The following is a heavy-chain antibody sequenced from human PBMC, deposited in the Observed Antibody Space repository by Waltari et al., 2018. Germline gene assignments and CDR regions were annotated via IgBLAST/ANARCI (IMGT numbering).Heavy chain of an antibody. V-gene: IGHV4-38-2*01. CDR3: TRQVLGYCTSAACRRLES. D-gene: IGHD2-2*03. CDR1: GYFITTVFY. Sequence: QVQLQEPGPRLVKPSETLSLTCDVSGYFITTVFYWGWPRQPPGKRLEWVETIYHDGTTFYSPSLNSRVTMSMDMSKNQISLKLKSVTAADTAVYYCTRQVLGYCTSAACRRLESWGQGTLVTVSS. J-gene: IGHJ4*02. CDR2: IYHDGTT.